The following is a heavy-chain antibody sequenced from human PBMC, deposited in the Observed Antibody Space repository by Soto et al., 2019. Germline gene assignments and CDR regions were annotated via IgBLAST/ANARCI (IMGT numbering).Heavy chain of an antibody. CDR2: IYYSGST. CDR3: ARHEGLDFFDY. D-gene: IGHD2-2*03. Sequence: QLQLQESGPGLVKPSETLSLTCTVSGGSISSSSFYWGWIRQPPGKGLEWIGSIYYSGSTYYNPSLKSRVTISVDTSKNQFSLKLSSVTAADTAVYYCARHEGLDFFDYWGQGTLVTVSS. V-gene: IGHV4-39*01. J-gene: IGHJ4*02. CDR1: GGSISSSSFY.